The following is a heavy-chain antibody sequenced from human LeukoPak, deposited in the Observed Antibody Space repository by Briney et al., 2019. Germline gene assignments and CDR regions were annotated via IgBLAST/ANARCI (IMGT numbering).Heavy chain of an antibody. Sequence: PGRSLRLSCAASGFTFDDYAMHWVRQAPGKGLEWVSGISWNSGSIGYADSVKGRFTISRDNAKNSLYLQMNSLRAEDTALYYCAKDMGWLQLSDAIDIWGQGTMVTVSS. V-gene: IGHV3-9*01. CDR3: AKDMGWLQLSDAIDI. CDR2: ISWNSGSI. D-gene: IGHD5-24*01. J-gene: IGHJ3*02. CDR1: GFTFDDYA.